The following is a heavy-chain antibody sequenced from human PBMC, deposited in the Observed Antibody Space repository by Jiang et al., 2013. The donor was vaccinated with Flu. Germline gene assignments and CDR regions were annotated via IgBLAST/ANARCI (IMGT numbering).Heavy chain of an antibody. Sequence: VKKPGESLKISCKGSGYSFTSYWIGWVRQMPGKGLEWMGIIYPGDSDTRYSPSFQGQVTISADKSISTAYLQWSSLKASDTAMYYCARLKYQLLKPPLPDAFDIWGQGTMVTVSS. J-gene: IGHJ3*02. CDR3: ARLKYQLLKPPLPDAFDI. D-gene: IGHD2-2*01. CDR2: IYPGDSDT. CDR1: GYSFTSYW. V-gene: IGHV5-51*01.